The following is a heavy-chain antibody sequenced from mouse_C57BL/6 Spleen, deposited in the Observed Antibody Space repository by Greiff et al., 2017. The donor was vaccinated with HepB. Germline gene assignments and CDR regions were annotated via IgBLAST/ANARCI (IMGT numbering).Heavy chain of an antibody. CDR1: GYSFTGYY. Sequence: EVQLQQSGPELVKPGASVKISCKASGYSFTGYYMNWVKQSPEKSLEWIGEINPSTGGTTYNQKFKAKATLTVDKSSSTAYMQLSSLTSEDSAVYYCARWDGNFFYAMDYWGQGTSVTVSS. CDR3: ARWDGNFFYAMDY. CDR2: INPSTGGT. J-gene: IGHJ4*01. D-gene: IGHD2-1*01. V-gene: IGHV1-42*01.